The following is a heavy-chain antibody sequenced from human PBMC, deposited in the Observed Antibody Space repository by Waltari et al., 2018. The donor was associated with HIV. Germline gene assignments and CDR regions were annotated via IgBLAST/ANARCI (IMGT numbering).Heavy chain of an antibody. D-gene: IGHD5-12*01. CDR2: IKRKTDGGTT. V-gene: IGHV3-15*01. Sequence: EVQLVESGGGLVKPGGSLRLSCAASGFSFSNAWMSWVRQAPGKGLEWVGRIKRKTDGGTTDYAAPVKGRFTISRDDSKNTLYLQMNSLKTEDTAVYYCTTDSGINRYSVTYGYWGQGTLVTVSS. CDR3: TTDSGINRYSVTYGY. CDR1: GFSFSNAW. J-gene: IGHJ4*02.